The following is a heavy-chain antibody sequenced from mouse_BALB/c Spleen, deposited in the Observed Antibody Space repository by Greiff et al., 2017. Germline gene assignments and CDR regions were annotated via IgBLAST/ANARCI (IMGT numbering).Heavy chain of an antibody. J-gene: IGHJ3*01. Sequence: EVKLMESGPGLVKPSQSLSLTCTVTGYSITSDYAWNWIRQFPGNKLEWMGYISYSGSTSYNPSLKSRISITRDTSKNQFFLQLNSVTTEDTATYYCANGYDVFPFAYWGQGTLVTVSA. CDR3: ANGYDVFPFAY. V-gene: IGHV3-2*02. CDR1: GYSITSDYA. CDR2: ISYSGST. D-gene: IGHD2-2*01.